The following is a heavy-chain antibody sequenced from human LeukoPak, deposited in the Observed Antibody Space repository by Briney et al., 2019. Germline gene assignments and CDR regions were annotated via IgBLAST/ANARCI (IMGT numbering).Heavy chain of an antibody. J-gene: IGHJ5*02. CDR3: TRGAAAGDSENWFDP. CDR1: GNTFSGYY. CDR2: INPNSGGT. D-gene: IGHD6-13*01. V-gene: IGHV1-2*02. Sequence: ASVKVSCKVSGNTFSGYYIHWVRQAPGQGLEWMGWINPNSGGTNYAQRFQGRVTTTRDTSISTAYMELSRLRSDDTAVYYCTRGAAAGDSENWFDPWGQGTLVTVSS.